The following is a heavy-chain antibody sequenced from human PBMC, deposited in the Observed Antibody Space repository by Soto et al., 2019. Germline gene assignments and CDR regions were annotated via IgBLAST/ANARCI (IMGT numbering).Heavy chain of an antibody. D-gene: IGHD1-20*01. CDR1: GGSISSYY. CDR2: IYYSGST. V-gene: IGHV4-59*08. CDR3: ARRYGVAYDY. Sequence: PSETLSLTCTVSGGSISSYYWSWIRQPPGKGLEWIGYIYYSGSTNYNPSLKSRVTISVDTSKNQFSLKLSSVTAADTAVYYCARRYGVAYDYWGQGTQVTVSS. J-gene: IGHJ4*02.